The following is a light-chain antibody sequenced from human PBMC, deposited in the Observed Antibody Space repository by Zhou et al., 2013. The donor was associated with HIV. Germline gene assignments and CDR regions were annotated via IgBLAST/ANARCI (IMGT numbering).Light chain of an antibody. V-gene: IGKV3D-20*02. Sequence: EIVLTQSPGTLSLSPGERVTLSCRASQNVSRSCLAWYQQRPGQAPRLLIFAASSRATGIPDRISGSGSGTDFTLTISSLEPEDFAVYYCQQRSNWPPLTFGGGTKVEIK. CDR2: AAS. J-gene: IGKJ4*01. CDR3: QQRSNWPPLT. CDR1: QNVSRSC.